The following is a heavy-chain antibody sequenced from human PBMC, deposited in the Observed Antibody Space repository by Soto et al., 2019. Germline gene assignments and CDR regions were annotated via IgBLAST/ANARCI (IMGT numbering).Heavy chain of an antibody. V-gene: IGHV1-8*01. CDR3: ARGYGGHYELWRFDP. CDR1: GYTFTSYD. J-gene: IGHJ5*02. D-gene: IGHD3-3*01. Sequence: QVKLVQSGAEVKKPGASVKVSCKASGYTFTSYDINWVRQATGLGLEWMGWMNPNSGNTGYTQKFQGRVTMTRNTTISTAYMKECRVRSEETAVYYCARGYGGHYELWRFDPWGQGTLVSVAS. CDR2: MNPNSGNT.